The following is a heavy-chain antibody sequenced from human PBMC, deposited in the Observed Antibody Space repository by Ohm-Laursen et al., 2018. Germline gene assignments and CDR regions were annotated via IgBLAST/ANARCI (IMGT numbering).Heavy chain of an antibody. J-gene: IGHJ4*02. CDR3: ARQESSGWYPDY. Sequence: TLSLTCTVSGGSISSYYWSWIRQPAGKGLEWIGRIYTSGSTNYNPSLKSRVSVSVDTSNNQFSLKLSSVTAADTAVYYCARQESSGWYPDYWGQGTLVTVSS. V-gene: IGHV4-4*07. CDR2: IYTSGST. D-gene: IGHD6-19*01. CDR1: GGSISSYY.